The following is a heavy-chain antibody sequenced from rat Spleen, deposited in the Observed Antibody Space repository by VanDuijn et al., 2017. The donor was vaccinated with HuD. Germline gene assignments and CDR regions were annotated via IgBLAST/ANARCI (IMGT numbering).Heavy chain of an antibody. CDR2: IRSGGST. J-gene: IGHJ3*01. CDR3: ARDGVFNWFAY. V-gene: IGHV2-65*01. D-gene: IGHD4-3*01. Sequence: QVQLKETGPGLVQPTQTLSITCTVSGFSLTSYYMQWVRQTPGKGLEWMGFIRSGGSTEYNSEFKSRLSISRDTSKNKVFLKMNSLKTEDTGVYYCARDGVFNWFAYWGQGTLVTVSS. CDR1: GFSLTSYY.